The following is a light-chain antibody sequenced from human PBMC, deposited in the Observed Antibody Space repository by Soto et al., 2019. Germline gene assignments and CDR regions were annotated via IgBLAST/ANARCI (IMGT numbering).Light chain of an antibody. CDR3: LQYSNFLWT. CDR2: KAS. V-gene: IGKV1-5*03. Sequence: DIQMTQSPSTLSASVGDRVTITCRASQSIDDWLAWFQQKPGKAPHLLIYKASILESGVPSRFSGSGSGTEFTLTINSLQPDDFATYYCLQYSNFLWTFGQGTKVEIK. J-gene: IGKJ1*01. CDR1: QSIDDW.